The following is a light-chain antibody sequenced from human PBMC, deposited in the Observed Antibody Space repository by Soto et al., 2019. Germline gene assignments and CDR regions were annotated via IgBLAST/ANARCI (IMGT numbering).Light chain of an antibody. V-gene: IGKV3-11*01. J-gene: IGKJ5*01. CDR1: QSVSSY. CDR3: QQRSNWPPDP. CDR2: DAS. Sequence: EIVLTQSPATLSLSPGERATLSCRASQSVSSYLAWHQQKPGQAPRLLIYDASNRATGIPARFSGSGSGTDFTLTISSLEPEDFAVYYCQQRSNWPPDPFGQGTRLEI.